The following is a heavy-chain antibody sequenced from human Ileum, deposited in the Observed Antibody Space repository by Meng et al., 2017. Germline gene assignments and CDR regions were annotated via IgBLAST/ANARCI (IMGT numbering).Heavy chain of an antibody. V-gene: IGHV4-4*07. CDR2: IYTSGST. CDR1: GGSISSYY. CDR3: ARDVVPTVTYYYNWFDP. J-gene: IGHJ5*02. D-gene: IGHD4-17*01. Sequence: QVPLQESGLGRAKPSETLSLTCTASGGSISSYYWSWIRQPAGKGLEWIGRIYTSGSTNYNPSLKSRVTMSVDTSKNQFSLKLSSVTAADTAVYYCARDVVPTVTYYYNWFDPWGQGTLVTVSS.